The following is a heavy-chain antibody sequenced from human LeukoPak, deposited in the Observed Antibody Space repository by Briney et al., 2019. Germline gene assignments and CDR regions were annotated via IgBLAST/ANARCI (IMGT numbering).Heavy chain of an antibody. Sequence: PSETLSLTCTVSGGSISSSGHYWGWLRQPPGKGLEWIGNIYSSGSTIYNPSLKSRVTISVDTSTNQFSLKLSSVTAADTAEYYCARRVAGSGYRDFWGQGTLVTVSS. CDR3: ARRVAGSGYRDF. CDR2: IYSSGST. V-gene: IGHV4-39*01. D-gene: IGHD3-22*01. CDR1: GGSISSSGHY. J-gene: IGHJ4*02.